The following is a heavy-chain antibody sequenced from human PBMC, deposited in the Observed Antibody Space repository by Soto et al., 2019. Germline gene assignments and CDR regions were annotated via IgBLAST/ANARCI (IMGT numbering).Heavy chain of an antibody. D-gene: IGHD3-10*01. J-gene: IGHJ5*02. CDR3: ARDYYGSGSYYSLNWFDP. CDR2: IYYSGST. CDR1: GGSISSYY. V-gene: IGHV4-59*01. Sequence: SETLSLTCTVSGGSISSYYWSWIRQPPGKGLEWIGYIYYSGSTNYNPSLKSRVTISVDTSKNQFSLKLSSVTAADTAVYYCARDYYGSGSYYSLNWFDPWGQGTLVTVSS.